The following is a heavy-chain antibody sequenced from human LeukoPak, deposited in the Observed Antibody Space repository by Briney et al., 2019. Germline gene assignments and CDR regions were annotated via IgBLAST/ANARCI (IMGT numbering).Heavy chain of an antibody. Sequence: GGSLRLSCAASGFTFSSYAMHWVRQAPGKGLEWVAVISYDGSNKYYADSVKGRFTISRDNSKNTLYLQMNSLRAEDTAVYYCARVGLGPAGDYYFDYWGQGTLVTVSS. V-gene: IGHV3-30-3*01. CDR1: GFTFSSYA. CDR2: ISYDGSNK. J-gene: IGHJ4*02. D-gene: IGHD3-16*01. CDR3: ARVGLGPAGDYYFDY.